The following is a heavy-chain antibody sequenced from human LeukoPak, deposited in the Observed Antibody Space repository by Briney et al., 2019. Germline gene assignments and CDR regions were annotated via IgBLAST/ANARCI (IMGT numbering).Heavy chain of an antibody. Sequence: SEILSLTCAVSGYSISSGYYWGWIRQPPGKGLEWIGSIYHSGSTYYNPSLKSRVTISVDTSKNQFSLKLSSVTAADTAVYYCARHLIVVVPAAIPTRGNWFDPWGQGTLVSVSS. CDR3: ARHLIVVVPAAIPTRGNWFDP. CDR1: GYSISSGYY. V-gene: IGHV4-38-2*01. CDR2: IYHSGST. D-gene: IGHD2-2*02. J-gene: IGHJ5*02.